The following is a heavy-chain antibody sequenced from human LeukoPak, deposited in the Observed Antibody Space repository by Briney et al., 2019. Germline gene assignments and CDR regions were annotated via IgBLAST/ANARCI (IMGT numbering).Heavy chain of an antibody. J-gene: IGHJ4*02. CDR3: ARDSRSHRRDLEFDY. CDR2: IYYSGST. D-gene: IGHD2-15*01. CDR1: GGSISSSNYY. V-gene: IGHV4-39*07. Sequence: SETLSLTCTVSGGSISSSNYYWGWIRQPPGKGLEWIGSIYYSGSTYYNPSLKSRVTISVDTSKNQFSLKLSSVTAADTAVYYCARDSRSHRRDLEFDYWGQGTLVTVSS.